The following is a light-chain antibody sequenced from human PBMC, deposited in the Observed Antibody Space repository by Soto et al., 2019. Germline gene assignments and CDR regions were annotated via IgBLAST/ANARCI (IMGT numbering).Light chain of an antibody. CDR2: DVS. V-gene: IGKV3-15*01. J-gene: IGKJ5*01. CDR1: QSARIS. Sequence: EIVMTQSPVTLSVSPGERSTLSCMASQSARISLGWYQQKPGQAPRLLIYDVSTRATGVPARFSGSASGTEFTLTISGLQSEDFAVYFCQKYNDWPRTCGQGKRREIK. CDR3: QKYNDWPRT.